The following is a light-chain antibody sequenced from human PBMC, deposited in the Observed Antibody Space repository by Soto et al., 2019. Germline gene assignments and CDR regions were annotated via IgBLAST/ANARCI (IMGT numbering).Light chain of an antibody. Sequence: DIPMTQTPSSLSASVGDRVTLTCRASQSVNTYLHWYQQKAGQAPKLLIYAASNLQSGVPSRFSGRGSGTDFTLTVESLQPEDFATYYCQQGYSNPWTFGQGTKVDIK. CDR2: AAS. J-gene: IGKJ1*01. CDR1: QSVNTY. CDR3: QQGYSNPWT. V-gene: IGKV1-39*01.